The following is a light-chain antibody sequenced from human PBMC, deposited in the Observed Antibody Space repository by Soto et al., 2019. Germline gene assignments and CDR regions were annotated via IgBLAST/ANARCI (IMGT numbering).Light chain of an antibody. V-gene: IGKV1-9*01. CDR3: QQLNSYPLT. J-gene: IGKJ5*01. CDR2: TAS. Sequence: IQLTQSPSSLSASVGDRVTITCRASQGIAHYLAWYQQKPGKAPNLLIYTASTLQSGVPSGFSGSGSGTDFTLTISSLQPEDFATYFCQQLNSYPLTFGQGTRLEIK. CDR1: QGIAHY.